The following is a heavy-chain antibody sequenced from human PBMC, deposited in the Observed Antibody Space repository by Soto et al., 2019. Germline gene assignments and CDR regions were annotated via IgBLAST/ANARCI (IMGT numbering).Heavy chain of an antibody. CDR1: GFTFSSVA. J-gene: IGHJ4*02. CDR3: AKGSLTPGY. V-gene: IGHV3-23*01. Sequence: EVQLLESGGGLVQPGGSLSLSCAGSGFTFSSVAMTWVRQAPGKGLEWVSSISGSGDSTYYADSVKGRFTISRDNSKNTLYLQMNSLRAEDTAVDYCAKGSLTPGYWGQGTLVTVSS. CDR2: ISGSGDST.